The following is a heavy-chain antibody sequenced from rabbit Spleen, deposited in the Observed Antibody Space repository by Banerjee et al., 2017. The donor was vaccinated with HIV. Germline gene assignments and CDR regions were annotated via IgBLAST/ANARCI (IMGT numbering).Heavy chain of an antibody. J-gene: IGHJ4*01. CDR2: IYPDSSGST. CDR1: GFSFSSSYY. CDR3: ARGGYGGHIYAMGL. Sequence: QSLEESGGDLVKPGASLTLTCTASGFSFSSSYYMCWVRQAPGRGLECIACIYPDSSGSTWYASWAKGRFTISKTSSTTVTLQMTSLTAADTATYFCARGGYGGHIYAMGLWGPGTLVTVS. V-gene: IGHV1S40*01. D-gene: IGHD4-2*01.